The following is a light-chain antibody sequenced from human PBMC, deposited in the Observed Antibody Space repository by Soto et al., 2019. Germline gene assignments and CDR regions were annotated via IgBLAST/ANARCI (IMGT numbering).Light chain of an antibody. J-gene: IGLJ1*01. Sequence: QSVLKQPPAVSGARGQGVTISCTESSCNIGAGYYVHWYKQLPGTAPKLLIYGNSNRPSGFPDRFYGYKSGTSASLDITGLQADDEADYYCQSYDSSRSGSVFGTGTKVTVL. CDR2: GNS. V-gene: IGLV1-40*01. CDR3: QSYDSSRSGSV. CDR1: SCNIGAGYY.